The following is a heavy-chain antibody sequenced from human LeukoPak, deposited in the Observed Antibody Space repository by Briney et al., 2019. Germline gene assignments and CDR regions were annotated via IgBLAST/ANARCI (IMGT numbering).Heavy chain of an antibody. CDR1: WFNFKKYG. J-gene: IGHJ5*02. V-gene: IGHV3-23*01. D-gene: IGHD6-13*01. CDR2: VSGNGGNT. Sequence: GGALRPPLSTSWFNFKKYGINRGRPAPGGGLGGVSTVSGNGGNTYYADSVKGRFTISRDNTKNTLYLQMNSLRAEDTAVHYCVRESPVAAVGRSWFDPWGQGTLVTVSS. CDR3: VRESPVAAVGRSWFDP.